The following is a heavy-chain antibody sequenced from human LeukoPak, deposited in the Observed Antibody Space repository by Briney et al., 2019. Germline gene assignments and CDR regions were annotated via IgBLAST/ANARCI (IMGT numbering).Heavy chain of an antibody. V-gene: IGHV3-30*04. CDR2: ISYDGSNK. CDR1: GFTFSSYA. Sequence: GGSLRLSCAASGFTFSSYAMHRVRQAPGKGLEWVAVISYDGSNKYYADSVKGRFTISRDNSKNTLYLQMNSLGAEDTAVYYCARVQGRYSYGSGFDSWGQGTLVTVSS. CDR3: ARVQGRYSYGSGFDS. J-gene: IGHJ4*02. D-gene: IGHD5-18*01.